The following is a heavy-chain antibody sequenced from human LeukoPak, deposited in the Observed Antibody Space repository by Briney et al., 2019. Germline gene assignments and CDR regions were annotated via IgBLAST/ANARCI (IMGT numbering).Heavy chain of an antibody. Sequence: PSETLSLTCAVYGGSFSGYYWSWIRQPPGKGLEWIGEINHSGSTNYNPSLKSRVTISVDTSKNQFSLKLSSVTAADTAVYYCARAGMVRGVFFFPRRNFDYWGQGTLVTVSS. D-gene: IGHD3-10*01. J-gene: IGHJ4*02. V-gene: IGHV4-34*01. CDR2: INHSGST. CDR1: GGSFSGYY. CDR3: ARAGMVRGVFFFPRRNFDY.